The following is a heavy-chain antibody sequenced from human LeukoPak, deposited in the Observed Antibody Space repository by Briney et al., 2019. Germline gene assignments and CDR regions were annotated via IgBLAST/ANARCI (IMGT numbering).Heavy chain of an antibody. D-gene: IGHD3-10*01. CDR2: ISAYNGNT. V-gene: IGHV1-18*01. CDR1: GYTFTSYS. J-gene: IGHJ4*02. Sequence: ASVEVSCKASGYTFTSYSINWVRQAPGQGLEWMGWISAYNGNTNYAQKLQGRVTMTTDTSTSTAYMELRSLRSDDTAVYFCARVIGFGELSLGHWGQGTLVTVSS. CDR3: ARVIGFGELSLGH.